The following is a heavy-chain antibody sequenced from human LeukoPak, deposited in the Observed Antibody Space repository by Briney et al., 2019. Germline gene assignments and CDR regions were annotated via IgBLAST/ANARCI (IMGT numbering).Heavy chain of an antibody. D-gene: IGHD5-18*01. V-gene: IGHV4-4*09. CDR3: AAGRGYSYGQKGGYYYYYMDV. CDR1: GGSISGYY. J-gene: IGHJ6*03. CDR2: IYTSGST. Sequence: KPSETLSLTCTVSGGSISGYYWSWIRQPPGKGLEWIGYIYTSGSTNYNPSLKSRVTISVDTSKNQFSLKLSSVTAADTAVYYCAAGRGYSYGQKGGYYYYYMDVWGKGTTVTVSS.